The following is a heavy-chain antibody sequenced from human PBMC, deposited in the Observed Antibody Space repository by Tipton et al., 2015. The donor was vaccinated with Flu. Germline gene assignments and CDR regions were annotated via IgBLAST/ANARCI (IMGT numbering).Heavy chain of an antibody. Sequence: TLSLTCTVSDGSISSYYWSWIRQPPGKGLEWIGYIYYSGSTNYNPSLKSRVTISVDTSKNQFSLKLSSVTAADTAVYYCARGRGIAAAGPCDYWGQGTLVTVSS. CDR2: IYYSGST. D-gene: IGHD6-13*01. CDR1: DGSISSYY. J-gene: IGHJ4*02. V-gene: IGHV4-59*01. CDR3: ARGRGIAAAGPCDY.